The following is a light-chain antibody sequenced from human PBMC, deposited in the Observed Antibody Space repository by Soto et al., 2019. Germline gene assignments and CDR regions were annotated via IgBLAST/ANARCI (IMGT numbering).Light chain of an antibody. V-gene: IGKV1-8*01. J-gene: IGKJ1*01. Sequence: AIRMTQSPSSLSASTGDRVTITCRASQGISSYLAWYQQKPGKAPKLLIYAASTLQSGVPSRFSGSESGTDFTLTISCLQSEDFATYYCQQYYSYPVTFGQGTKVEIK. CDR1: QGISSY. CDR2: AAS. CDR3: QQYYSYPVT.